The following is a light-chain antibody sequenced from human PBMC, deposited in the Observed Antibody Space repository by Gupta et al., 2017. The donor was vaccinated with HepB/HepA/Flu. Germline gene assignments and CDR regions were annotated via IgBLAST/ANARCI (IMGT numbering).Light chain of an antibody. CDR1: QGISNY. V-gene: IGKV1-27*01. J-gene: IGKJ4*01. CDR2: AAS. CDR3: QKYNSAPFLT. Sequence: DIQMTQSPSSLSASVGDRVTIACRASQGISNYLAWYQQKPGKVPKLLIYAASTLQSGVPSRFSGSGSGTDFTLTISSRQTEDVAPYYCQKYNSAPFLTFGGGTKVEI.